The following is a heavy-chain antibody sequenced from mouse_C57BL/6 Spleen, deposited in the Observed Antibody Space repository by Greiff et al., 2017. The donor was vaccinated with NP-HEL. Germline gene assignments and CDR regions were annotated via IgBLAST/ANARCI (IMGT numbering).Heavy chain of an antibody. CDR2: IDPEDGDT. CDR3: TTVYYYGSSTVYFDY. V-gene: IGHV14-1*01. D-gene: IGHD1-1*01. J-gene: IGHJ2*01. Sequence: VQLQQSGAELVRPGASVKLSCTASGFNIKDYYMHWVKQRPEQGLEWIGRIDPEDGDTEYAPKFQGKATMTADTSSNTAYLQLSSLTSEDTAVYYCTTVYYYGSSTVYFDYWGQGTTLTVSS. CDR1: GFNIKDYY.